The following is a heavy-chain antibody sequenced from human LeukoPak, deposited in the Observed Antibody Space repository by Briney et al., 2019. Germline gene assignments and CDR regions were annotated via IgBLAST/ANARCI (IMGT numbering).Heavy chain of an antibody. D-gene: IGHD6-13*01. CDR3: ARAYSSSRFNWFDP. CDR1: GGSISSYY. Sequence: PSETLSLTCTVSGGSISSYYWSWIRQPAGKGLEWIGRIYTSGSTKYNPSLKRRVTISVDTSKNQFSLKLSSVTAADTAVYYCARAYSSSRFNWFDPWGQGTLVTVSS. V-gene: IGHV4-4*07. CDR2: IYTSGST. J-gene: IGHJ5*02.